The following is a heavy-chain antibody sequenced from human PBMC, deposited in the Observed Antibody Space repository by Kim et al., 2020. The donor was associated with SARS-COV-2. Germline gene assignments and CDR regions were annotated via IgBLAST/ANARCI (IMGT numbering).Heavy chain of an antibody. D-gene: IGHD3-16*01. J-gene: IGHJ4*01. Sequence: GGSLRLSCAASGFTFDDYAMHWVRQAPGKGLEWVSGISWNSGSIGYADSVKGRFTISRDNAKNSLYLQMNSLRAEDTALYYCAKERLLGGDYVWDFDYSGHRTLVTVSS. V-gene: IGHV3-9*01. CDR2: ISWNSGSI. CDR3: AKERLLGGDYVWDFDY. CDR1: GFTFDDYA.